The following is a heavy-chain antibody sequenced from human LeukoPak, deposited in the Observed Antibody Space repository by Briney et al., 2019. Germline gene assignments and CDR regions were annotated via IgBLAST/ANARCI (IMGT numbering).Heavy chain of an antibody. V-gene: IGHV3-7*05. D-gene: IGHD3-9*01. CDR3: GTVAAGYYFDN. CDR1: GSTFSAYG. Sequence: AGGSLRLSCAASGSTFSAYGMSWVRQAPGKWLERVANIKEDGSEKSYVESVKGRFTISRDNTEKSLYLQMNSLRAEDTALYYCGTVAAGYYFDNWGQGTLVTVSS. J-gene: IGHJ4*02. CDR2: IKEDGSEK.